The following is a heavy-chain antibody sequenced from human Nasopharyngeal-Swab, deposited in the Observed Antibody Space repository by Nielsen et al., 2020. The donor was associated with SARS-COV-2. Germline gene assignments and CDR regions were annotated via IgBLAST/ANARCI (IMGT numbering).Heavy chain of an antibody. D-gene: IGHD6-6*01. J-gene: IGHJ6*03. V-gene: IGHV1-8*01. CDR1: GYTFTTYD. CDR3: ARDSGIVVRLSYYYYMDV. Sequence: ASVKVSCKASGYTFTTYDINWVRQATGQGLEWMGWMNPNSGNTGYAQKFQGRVTITADESTSTAYMELSSLRSEDTAVYYCARDSGIVVRLSYYYYMDVWGKGTTVTVSS. CDR2: MNPNSGNT.